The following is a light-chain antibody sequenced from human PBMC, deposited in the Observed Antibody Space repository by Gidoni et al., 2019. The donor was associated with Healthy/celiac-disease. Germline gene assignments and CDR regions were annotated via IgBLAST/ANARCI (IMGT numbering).Light chain of an antibody. J-gene: IGKJ4*01. Sequence: ALQLTQSPSSLTASVGDRVTITCRASQGISSALAWYQQKPGKAPKLLIYDASSLESGVPSRFSGSGSGTDCTLTISSLQPEDFATYYCQQFNSYLPLTFGGGTKVEIK. CDR3: QQFNSYLPLT. CDR1: QGISSA. V-gene: IGKV1-13*02. CDR2: DAS.